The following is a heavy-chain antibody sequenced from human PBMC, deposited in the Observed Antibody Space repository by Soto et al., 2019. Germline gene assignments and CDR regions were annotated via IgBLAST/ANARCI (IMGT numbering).Heavy chain of an antibody. CDR2: ISTYNGDT. CDR1: GYTFSTSG. D-gene: IGHD2-15*01. CDR3: ARAGAAPYYYYGMDV. Sequence: QVQLVQSGAEVRKPGASVKVSCKASGYTFSTSGMSWLRQAPGQGLEWMGWISTYNGDTNDAPKFQDRVTMPSDTPTSTVYMELRSLRSDDTAVYYCARAGAAPYYYYGMDVWGQGTRVTVSS. V-gene: IGHV1-18*01. J-gene: IGHJ6*02.